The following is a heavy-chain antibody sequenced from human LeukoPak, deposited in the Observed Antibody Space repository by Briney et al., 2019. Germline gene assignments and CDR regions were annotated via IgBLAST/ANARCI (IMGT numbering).Heavy chain of an antibody. D-gene: IGHD3-3*01. V-gene: IGHV3-21*04. CDR1: EFTFSSYS. Sequence: PGGSLRLSCVASEFTFSSYSMNWVRQAPGKGLEWVSSISDDGTYKYYRESLKGRFTISRDNSKNTLYLQMNSLRAEDTAVYYCAKTMRRDNWFDPWGQGTLVTVSS. CDR2: ISDDGTYK. CDR3: AKTMRRDNWFDP. J-gene: IGHJ5*02.